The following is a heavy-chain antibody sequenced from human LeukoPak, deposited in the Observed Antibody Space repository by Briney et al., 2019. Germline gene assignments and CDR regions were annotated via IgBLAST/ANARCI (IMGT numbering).Heavy chain of an antibody. Sequence: GGSLRLSCVASGFTFSSYNMNWVRQPPGKGLEWVSYISGSGTTIYYADSVRGRFTIFRDNAKSSLYLQMKSLRAEDTAVYYCARGGGSYVNWFDPWGQGTLVTV. CDR2: ISGSGTTI. V-gene: IGHV3-48*01. D-gene: IGHD1-26*01. CDR3: ARGGGSYVNWFDP. J-gene: IGHJ5*02. CDR1: GFTFSSYN.